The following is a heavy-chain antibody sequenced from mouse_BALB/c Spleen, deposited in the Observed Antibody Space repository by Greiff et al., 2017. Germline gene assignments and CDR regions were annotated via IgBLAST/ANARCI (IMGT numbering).Heavy chain of an antibody. CDR2: ISSGSSTI. Sequence: EVKVVESGGGLVQPGGSRKLSCAASGFTFSSFGMHWVRQAPEKGLEWVAYISSGSSTIYYADTVKGRFTISRDNPKNTLFLQMTSLRSEDTAMYYCAREDNWEGMDYWGQGTSFTVSS. V-gene: IGHV5-17*02. CDR3: AREDNWEGMDY. D-gene: IGHD4-1*01. J-gene: IGHJ4*01. CDR1: GFTFSSFG.